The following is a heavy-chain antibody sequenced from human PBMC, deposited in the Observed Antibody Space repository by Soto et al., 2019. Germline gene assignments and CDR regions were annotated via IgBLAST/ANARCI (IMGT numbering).Heavy chain of an antibody. CDR1: GFTFSIYG. J-gene: IGHJ4*02. V-gene: IGHV3-30*18. CDR3: AKGKGRLEYYFDY. Sequence: QVQLVESGGGVVQPGRSLRLSCAASGFTFSIYGMHWVRQAPGKGLEWVAVISYDGSNKYYADSVKGRFTISRDNSKNSLDLEMNRLRAEDTAVYYCAKGKGRLEYYFDYWGQGTLVTVSS. CDR2: ISYDGSNK.